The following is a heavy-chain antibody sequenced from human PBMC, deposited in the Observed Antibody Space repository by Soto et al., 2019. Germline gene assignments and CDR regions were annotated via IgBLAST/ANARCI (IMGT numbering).Heavy chain of an antibody. D-gene: IGHD2-8*01. J-gene: IGHJ6*02. V-gene: IGHV3-23*01. CDR2: ISGSGGST. CDR3: AGGPGYCTNGVCYKAETPKYYGMDV. Sequence: GGSLRLSCAASGFTFSSYAMSWVRQAPGKGLEWVSAISGSGGSTYYADSVKGRFTISRDNSKNTLYLQMNSLRAEDTAVYYCAGGPGYCTNGVCYKAETPKYYGMDVWGQGTTVTVSS. CDR1: GFTFSSYA.